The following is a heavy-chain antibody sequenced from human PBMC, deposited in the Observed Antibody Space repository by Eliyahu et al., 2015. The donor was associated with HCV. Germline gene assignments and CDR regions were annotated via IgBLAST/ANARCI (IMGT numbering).Heavy chain of an antibody. V-gene: IGHV3-23*01. D-gene: IGHD6-13*01. Sequence: FSSYAXSWVRQAPGKGLXWVSAISGSGGSTYYADSVKGRFTISRDNSKNTLYLQMNSLRAEDTAVYYCAKDRGIAAAGTYFDYWGQGTLVTVSS. CDR3: AKDRGIAAAGTYFDY. CDR2: ISGSGGST. J-gene: IGHJ4*02. CDR1: FSSYA.